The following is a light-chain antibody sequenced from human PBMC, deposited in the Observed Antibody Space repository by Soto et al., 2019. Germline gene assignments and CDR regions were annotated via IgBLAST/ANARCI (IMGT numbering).Light chain of an antibody. Sequence: DIQMTQSPSSVSASVGDRVSITCRASEDVGSWVVWYQQKPGTAPNLLVYSASNLQTGVPSRFSGSGSATDFTLTISSLQPEDFATYYCQQAKTFPWTFGQGTKVDIK. V-gene: IGKV1-12*01. CDR3: QQAKTFPWT. CDR1: EDVGSW. J-gene: IGKJ1*01. CDR2: SAS.